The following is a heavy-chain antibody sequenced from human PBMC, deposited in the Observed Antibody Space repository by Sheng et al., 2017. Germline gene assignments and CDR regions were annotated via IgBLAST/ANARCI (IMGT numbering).Heavy chain of an antibody. CDR1: GGSISSTNW. J-gene: IGHJ3*02. Sequence: QVQLQESGPRLVKPSGTLSLTCAVSGGSISSTNWWSWVRQPPGKGLEWIGEIYHSGSTHYNPSLKSRFTISVDKSKNQFSLKLTSVTAADTAVYYCADLLELRTVTTIGMSFDIVGSRD. CDR2: IYHSGST. D-gene: IGHD4-17*01. V-gene: IGHV4-4*02. CDR3: ADLLELRTVTTIGMSFDI.